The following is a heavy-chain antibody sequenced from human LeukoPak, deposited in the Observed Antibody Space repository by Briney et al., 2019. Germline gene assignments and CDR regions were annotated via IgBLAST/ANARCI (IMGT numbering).Heavy chain of an antibody. D-gene: IGHD1-7*01. J-gene: IGHJ1*01. V-gene: IGHV4-39*07. CDR3: TGELAGTTVRY. Sequence: PSETLSLTCSVSGGSIRSRTYFWGWIRQPPGKGLEWIGSIYSNGDTYYNPSLKSRFTTSLDTSKNQFSLKLSSVTAADTAIYFCTGELAGTTVRYWGQGTLVTISS. CDR1: GGSIRSRTYF. CDR2: IYSNGDT.